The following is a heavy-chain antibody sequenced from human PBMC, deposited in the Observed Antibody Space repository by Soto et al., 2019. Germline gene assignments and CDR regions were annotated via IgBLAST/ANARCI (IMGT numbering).Heavy chain of an antibody. CDR1: GFTFSGSA. CDR3: TRSVVGLYCSSTSCSPENY. Sequence: GGSLRLSCAASGFTFSGSAMHWVRQASGKGLEWVGHIRSKANSYATAYAASVKGRFTISRDDSKNTAYLQMNSLKTEDTAVYYCTRSVVGLYCSSTSCSPENYWGQGTLVTVSS. J-gene: IGHJ4*02. CDR2: IRSKANSYAT. D-gene: IGHD2-2*01. V-gene: IGHV3-73*01.